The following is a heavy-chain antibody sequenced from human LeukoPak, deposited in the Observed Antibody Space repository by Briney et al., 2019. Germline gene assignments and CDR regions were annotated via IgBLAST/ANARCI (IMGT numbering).Heavy chain of an antibody. Sequence: GGSLRLSCAASGFTVSSNYMSWVRQAPGKGLEWVSVIYSGGSTYYADSVKGRFTIPRDNSKNTLYLQMNSLRAEDTAVYYCARRLRDYGMDVWGQGTTVTVSS. CDR3: ARRLRDYGMDV. V-gene: IGHV3-53*05. J-gene: IGHJ6*02. CDR2: IYSGGST. CDR1: GFTVSSNY.